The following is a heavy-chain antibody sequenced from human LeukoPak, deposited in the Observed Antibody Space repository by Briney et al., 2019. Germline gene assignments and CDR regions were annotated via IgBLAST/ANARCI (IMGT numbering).Heavy chain of an antibody. Sequence: PSETLSLTCTVSGGSISSSSYYWSRIRQPPGKGLEWIAYIYSSGSTKYNPSLKSRVTISVDTSKNQFSLKLNSVTAADTAVYYCAGAEDYDILTDSHKFDYWGQGTLVTVSS. CDR1: GGSISSSSYY. D-gene: IGHD3-9*01. CDR3: AGAEDYDILTDSHKFDY. V-gene: IGHV4-61*01. CDR2: IYSSGST. J-gene: IGHJ4*02.